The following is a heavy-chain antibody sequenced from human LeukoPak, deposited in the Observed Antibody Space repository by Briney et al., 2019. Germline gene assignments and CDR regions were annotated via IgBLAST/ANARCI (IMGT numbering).Heavy chain of an antibody. Sequence: PGRSLRLSCAASGFTFSSYAMHWARQAPGKGLEWVAVISYDGSNKYYADSVKGRFTISRDNSKNTLYLQMNSLRAEDTAVYYCARPLKDYWGQGTLVTVSS. CDR1: GFTFSSYA. CDR2: ISYDGSNK. J-gene: IGHJ4*02. V-gene: IGHV3-30*04. CDR3: ARPLKDY.